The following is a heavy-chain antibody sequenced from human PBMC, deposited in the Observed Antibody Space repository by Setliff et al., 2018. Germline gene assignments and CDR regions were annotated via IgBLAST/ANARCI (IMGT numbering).Heavy chain of an antibody. J-gene: IGHJ4*02. D-gene: IGHD3-10*01. V-gene: IGHV4-39*01. Sequence: SETLSLTCTVSNGSISISDSYWGWIRQSPGKGLEWIGSIYYTGSTSYKQSLEGRVTISVDTSKNQFSLRLSSVTAADTAVYYCARQAVLRGYYGSNSLYYFDFWGQGTLVTVSS. CDR2: IYYTGST. CDR1: NGSISISDSY. CDR3: ARQAVLRGYYGSNSLYYFDF.